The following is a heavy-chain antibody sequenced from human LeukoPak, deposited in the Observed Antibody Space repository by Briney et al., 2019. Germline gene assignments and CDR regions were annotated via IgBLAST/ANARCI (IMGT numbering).Heavy chain of an antibody. V-gene: IGHV3-64D*06. J-gene: IGHJ4*02. D-gene: IGHD1-1*01. CDR1: GSTFSKNS. CDR3: VKAYNWNVYSSGDF. Sequence: GGSLRLSCSASGSTFSKNSMYWVRQASGKGLQYVGAITNNGGTTYYADSVKGRFTISRDNSKTTLFLQMSTLRAEDTAVYYCVKAYNWNVYSSGDFWGQGTLVTVSS. CDR2: ITNNGGTT.